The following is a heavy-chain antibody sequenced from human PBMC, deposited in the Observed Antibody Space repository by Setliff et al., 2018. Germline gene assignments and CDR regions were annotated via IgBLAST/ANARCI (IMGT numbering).Heavy chain of an antibody. CDR2: TIPMFGST. V-gene: IGHV1-69*05. Sequence: SVKVSCKASGDTFSSYGISWVRQAPGQGLEWMGGTIPMFGSTSYAQKFQGRVTIITDESTTTAYMELSSLGSEDTAVYYCVREGVDTRSSTDYRYYMDVWGKGTTVTAP. CDR1: GDTFSSYG. CDR3: VREGVDTRSSTDYRYYMDV. J-gene: IGHJ6*03. D-gene: IGHD5-18*01.